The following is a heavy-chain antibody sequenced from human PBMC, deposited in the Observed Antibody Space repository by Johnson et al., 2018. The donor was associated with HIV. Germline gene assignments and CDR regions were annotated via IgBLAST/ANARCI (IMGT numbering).Heavy chain of an antibody. V-gene: IGHV3-30*03. D-gene: IGHD1-1*01. Sequence: QVHLVESGGGVVQPGRSLRLSCAASGFTFSNYAFHWVRQAPGKGLEWVAVVSYDGTNKYYADSVKGRFTISRDNSKNTLYLQMGSLRAEDMAVYYCARDTWNDEGGAFDIWGQGTMVTVSS. CDR3: ARDTWNDEGGAFDI. CDR2: VSYDGTNK. J-gene: IGHJ3*02. CDR1: GFTFSNYA.